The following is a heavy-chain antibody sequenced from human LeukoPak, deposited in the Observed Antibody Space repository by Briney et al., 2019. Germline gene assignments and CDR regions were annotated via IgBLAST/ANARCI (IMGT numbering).Heavy chain of an antibody. Sequence: PGGSLRLSCAASGFIFNSYAMHWVRQAPGKGLEWVAAISYDGTNKYYADSVKGRFTISRDNAKNSLYLQINSLRAEDTAVYYCARSYYDSSGYYQLRPGFDYWGQGTLVTVSS. V-gene: IGHV3-30*04. D-gene: IGHD3-22*01. CDR2: ISYDGTNK. J-gene: IGHJ4*02. CDR1: GFIFNSYA. CDR3: ARSYYDSSGYYQLRPGFDY.